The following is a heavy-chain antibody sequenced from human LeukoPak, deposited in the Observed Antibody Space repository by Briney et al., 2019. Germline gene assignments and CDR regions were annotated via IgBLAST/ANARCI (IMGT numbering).Heavy chain of an antibody. J-gene: IGHJ4*02. CDR3: ARSDAVTTPSDFDY. D-gene: IGHD4-17*01. V-gene: IGHV4-59*01. CDR2: IYYSGST. Sequence: SSETLSLTCTVSGGSISSYYWSWIRQPPGKGLEWIGYIYYSGSTNYNPSLKSRVTISVDTSKNQFSLKLSSVTAADTAVYYCARSDAVTTPSDFDYWGQGTLVTVSS. CDR1: GGSISSYY.